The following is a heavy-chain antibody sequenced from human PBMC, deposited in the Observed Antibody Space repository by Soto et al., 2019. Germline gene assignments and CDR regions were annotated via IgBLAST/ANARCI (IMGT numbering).Heavy chain of an antibody. CDR3: AKDSSGWYEGDFDY. J-gene: IGHJ4*02. CDR1: GFTFGDYY. D-gene: IGHD6-19*01. Sequence: GGSLRLSCAASGFTFGDYYMTWIRQAPEKGLEWVSYISPDGTITNYADSVRGRFTISRDNSKNSLYLQMNSLRAEDMAVYYCAKDSSGWYEGDFDYWGQGTLVTVSS. CDR2: ISPDGTIT. V-gene: IGHV3-11*06.